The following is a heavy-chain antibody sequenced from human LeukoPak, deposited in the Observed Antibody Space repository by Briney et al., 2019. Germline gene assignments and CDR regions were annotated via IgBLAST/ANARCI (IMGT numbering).Heavy chain of an antibody. CDR2: IDTVGNT. Sequence: GGSLRLSCAASGFTFSSYDMLWVRQATGKGLEWVSAIDTVGNTYYDGSVRGRFTISREDAWNSLYLQMNSLRDGDTAVYYCIRIRTGQHQYGMDVWGQGTTVTVSS. D-gene: IGHD7-27*01. CDR1: GFTFSSYD. J-gene: IGHJ6*02. V-gene: IGHV3-13*01. CDR3: IRIRTGQHQYGMDV.